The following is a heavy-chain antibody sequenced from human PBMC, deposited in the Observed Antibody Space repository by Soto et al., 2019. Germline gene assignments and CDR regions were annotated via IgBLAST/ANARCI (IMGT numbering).Heavy chain of an antibody. Sequence: GGSLRLSCAASGFTFSDYYMSWIRQAPGKGLEWVSYISSSGSTILYADSVKGRFTISRDNAKNSLYLQMSSLRAEATAVYYCARARSSSSWTSFDYWGQGTLVTVSS. D-gene: IGHD6-13*01. CDR1: GFTFSDYY. CDR2: ISSSGSTI. CDR3: ARARSSSSWTSFDY. J-gene: IGHJ4*02. V-gene: IGHV3-11*01.